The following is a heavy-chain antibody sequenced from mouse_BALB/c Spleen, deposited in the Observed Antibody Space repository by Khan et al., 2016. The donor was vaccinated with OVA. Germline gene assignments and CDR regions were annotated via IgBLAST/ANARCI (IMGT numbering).Heavy chain of an antibody. CDR3: AREWAAWLPY. J-gene: IGHJ3*01. CDR2: IYPGSDNT. V-gene: IGHV1-77*01. CDR1: GYTFTDYS. Sequence: QVQLQQSGAELARPGASVTLSCKASGYTFTDYSINWMRQRTGQGLEWIGEIYPGSDNTYYNEKFKGKATLTADKSSSTAYMQLSSLTSEDSAVYFCAREWAAWLPYWGQGTLVTVSA.